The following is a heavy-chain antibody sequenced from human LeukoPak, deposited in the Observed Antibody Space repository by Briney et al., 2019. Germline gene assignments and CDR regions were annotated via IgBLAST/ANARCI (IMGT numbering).Heavy chain of an antibody. D-gene: IGHD3-10*01. CDR1: GFTFSHYN. V-gene: IGHV3-48*01. CDR2: ISSTSNTI. Sequence: GGSLRLSCAASGFTFSHYNMNWVRQAPGKGLEWVSYISSTSNTIYYADSVKGRFTISRDNAKNSLYLQMNSLRAEDTAVYYCARGITMVRGVINLEYWGQGTLVTVSS. J-gene: IGHJ4*02. CDR3: ARGITMVRGVINLEY.